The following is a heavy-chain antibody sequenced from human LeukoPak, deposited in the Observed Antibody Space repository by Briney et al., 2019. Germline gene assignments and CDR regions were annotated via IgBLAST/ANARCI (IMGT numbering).Heavy chain of an antibody. Sequence: GGSLRLSCAASGFNFSSYGMHWVRQARGKGLEWLAVISSDASNKYFADSVKGRFTISRDTSKNTLYLQMNSLTAEDTAVYYCAKSGIAAAGQRGYFDNWGQGALVTVSS. CDR2: ISSDASNK. D-gene: IGHD6-13*01. CDR1: GFNFSSYG. J-gene: IGHJ4*02. V-gene: IGHV3-30*18. CDR3: AKSGIAAAGQRGYFDN.